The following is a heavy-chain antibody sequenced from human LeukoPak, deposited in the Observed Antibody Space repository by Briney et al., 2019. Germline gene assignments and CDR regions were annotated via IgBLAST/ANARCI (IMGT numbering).Heavy chain of an antibody. CDR2: IYYSGST. Sequence: SETLSLTCAVYGGSFSGYYWSWTRQPPGKGLEWIGSIYYSGSTYYNPSLKSRVTISVDTSKNQFSLKLSSVTAADTAVYYCAQDTAMVRYYFDYWGQGTLVTVSS. V-gene: IGHV4-34*01. CDR3: AQDTAMVRYYFDY. J-gene: IGHJ4*02. D-gene: IGHD5-18*01. CDR1: GGSFSGYY.